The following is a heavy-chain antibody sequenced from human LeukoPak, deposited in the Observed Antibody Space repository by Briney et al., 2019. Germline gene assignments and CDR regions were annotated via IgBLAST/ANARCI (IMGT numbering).Heavy chain of an antibody. Sequence: ASVKVSCKASGGTFSSYAISWVRQAPGQGLEWMVGIIPIFGTANYAQKFQGRVTITADESTSTAYMELSSLRSEDTAVYYCARDIMVRGVIRVPYYYYYGMDVWGQGTTVTVSS. D-gene: IGHD3-10*01. CDR3: ARDIMVRGVIRVPYYYYYGMDV. CDR1: GGTFSSYA. CDR2: IIPIFGTA. J-gene: IGHJ6*02. V-gene: IGHV1-69*13.